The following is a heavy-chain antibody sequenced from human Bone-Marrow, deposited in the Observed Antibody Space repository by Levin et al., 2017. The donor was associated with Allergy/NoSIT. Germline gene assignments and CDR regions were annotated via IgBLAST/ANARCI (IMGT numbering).Heavy chain of an antibody. CDR1: GFNFSSYW. D-gene: IGHD4-17*01. CDR3: ARDRVTTKWYFDL. Sequence: GGSLRLSCSASGFNFSSYWMHWVRQAPGKGLVWVSHINRDGSSTSYADSVKGRFTISRDNAKTTLYLHMNSLRAEDTSVYYCARDRVTTKWYFDLWSRGTLVTVSS. V-gene: IGHV3-74*01. CDR2: INRDGSST. J-gene: IGHJ2*01.